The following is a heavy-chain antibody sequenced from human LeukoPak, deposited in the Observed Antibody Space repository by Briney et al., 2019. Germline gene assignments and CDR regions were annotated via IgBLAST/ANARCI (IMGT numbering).Heavy chain of an antibody. D-gene: IGHD1-14*01. J-gene: IGHJ4*02. Sequence: GGSLRLFCGASGFTFSSHWMSWVRQAPGKGLELVANIKQDGSEKYYVDSVKGRFTISRDNAKNALCLQMNSLRAEDTGVYYCARNQRRLDYWGQGTLVTVSS. CDR1: GFTFSSHW. V-gene: IGHV3-7*01. CDR3: ARNQRRLDY. CDR2: IKQDGSEK.